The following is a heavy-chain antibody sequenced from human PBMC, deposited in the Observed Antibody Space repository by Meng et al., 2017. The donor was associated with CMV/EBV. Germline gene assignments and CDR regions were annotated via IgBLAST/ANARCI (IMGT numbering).Heavy chain of an antibody. J-gene: IGHJ6*02. CDR1: GFTFSSYS. CDR2: ISSSSSYI. D-gene: IGHD3-10*01. CDR3: ARDDHVLWFGESGYYYGMDA. V-gene: IGHV3-21*01. Sequence: GESLKISCAASGFTFSSYSMNWVRQAPGKGLEWVSSISSSSSYIYYADSVKGRFTISRDNAKNSLYLQMNSLRAEDTAVYYCARDDHVLWFGESGYYYGMDAWGQGTTVTVSS.